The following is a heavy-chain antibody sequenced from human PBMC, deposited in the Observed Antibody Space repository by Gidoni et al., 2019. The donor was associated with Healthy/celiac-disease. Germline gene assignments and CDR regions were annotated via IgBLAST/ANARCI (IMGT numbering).Heavy chain of an antibody. D-gene: IGHD6-19*01. J-gene: IGHJ5*02. Sequence: QVQLQQWGAGLLKPSETLSLPCAVYGGSFSGYYWSWIRQPPGKGLEWIGEINHSGSTNYNPSLKSRVTISVDTSKNQFSLKLSSVTAADTAVYYCARGKSQWLVRYNWFDPWGQGTLVTVSS. CDR2: INHSGST. V-gene: IGHV4-34*01. CDR3: ARGKSQWLVRYNWFDP. CDR1: GGSFSGYY.